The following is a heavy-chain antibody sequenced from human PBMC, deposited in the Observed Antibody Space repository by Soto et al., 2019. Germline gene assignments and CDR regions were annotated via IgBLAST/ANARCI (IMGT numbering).Heavy chain of an antibody. CDR2: IQSGGPT. Sequence: EVHLVESGGGLVQPGGSLRLSCAASGFTVSSKYMSWVRQAPGKGLEWVSLIQSGGPTYYADSVKGRFTISRDTSENTLHLPMDRLRAEDTAVYYCARDDVLCDGGRCYGVPLDGWGKGTTVTFSS. CDR3: ARDDVLCDGGRCYGVPLDG. J-gene: IGHJ6*04. D-gene: IGHD2-15*01. CDR1: GFTVSSKY. V-gene: IGHV3-66*01.